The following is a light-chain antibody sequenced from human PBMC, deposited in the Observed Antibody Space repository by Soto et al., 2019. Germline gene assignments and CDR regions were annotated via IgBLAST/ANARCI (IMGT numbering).Light chain of an antibody. CDR3: LQHHAYPWA. CDR2: AAS. CDR1: QDIRTD. J-gene: IGKJ1*01. Sequence: DIQMTQSPSSLSASIGDRVTITCRASQDIRTDLVWYQQKPGKAPNRLIYAASTLQSGVPSRFSGGGSGTQFTLTISSLQPEDFATYYCLQHHAYPWAFGPGTKVEV. V-gene: IGKV1-17*01.